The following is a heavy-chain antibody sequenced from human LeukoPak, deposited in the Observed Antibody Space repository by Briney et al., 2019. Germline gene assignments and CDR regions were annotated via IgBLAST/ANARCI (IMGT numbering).Heavy chain of an antibody. CDR3: ARGQMIGRFDY. V-gene: IGHV1-69*05. J-gene: IGHJ4*02. CDR2: IIPVFGTA. CDR1: GGTFSSYA. D-gene: IGHD2-21*01. Sequence: ASVKVSCKASGGTFSSYAISWVRQAPGQGLEWMGGIIPVFGTANYAQKFQGRVTITTDESTSTAYMELSSLRSEDTAVYYCARGQMIGRFDYWGQGTLVTVSS.